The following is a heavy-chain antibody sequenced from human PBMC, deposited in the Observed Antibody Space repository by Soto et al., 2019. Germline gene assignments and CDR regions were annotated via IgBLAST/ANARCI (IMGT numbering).Heavy chain of an antibody. CDR3: AISSSGWYHAFDI. Sequence: XSVKVSCKASGYTFTRYGISWVRQAPGQELEWMGWISXYNGNXNYAKKIQGRXXMTTDKSXXKAYMELRSLRSDETAVYYCAISSSGWYHAFDIWGQGTMVTVSS. J-gene: IGHJ3*02. D-gene: IGHD6-19*01. V-gene: IGHV1-18*01. CDR1: GYTFTRYG. CDR2: ISXYNGNX.